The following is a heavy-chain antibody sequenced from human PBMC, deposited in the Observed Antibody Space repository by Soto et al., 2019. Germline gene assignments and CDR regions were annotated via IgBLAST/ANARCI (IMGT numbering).Heavy chain of an antibody. CDR1: GFTFSYA. V-gene: IGHV3-23*01. Sequence: GGSLRLSCAASGFTFSYAMSWVRQAPGKGLEWVSAISGSGGSTYYADSVKGRFTISRDNSKNTLYLQMNSLRAEDTAVYYCASYRSGYGYYYYMDVWGKGTTVTVSS. CDR3: ASYRSGYGYYYYMDV. CDR2: ISGSGGST. D-gene: IGHD6-19*01. J-gene: IGHJ6*03.